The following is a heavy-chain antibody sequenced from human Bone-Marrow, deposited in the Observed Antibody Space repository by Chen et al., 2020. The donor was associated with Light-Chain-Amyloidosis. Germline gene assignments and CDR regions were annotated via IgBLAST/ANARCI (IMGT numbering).Heavy chain of an antibody. D-gene: IGHD2-15*01. CDR3: AGQANLGGNQHPFDY. CDR1: RASTRSSSYY. CDR2: IYFSGTT. Sequence: QLQLQELGPGLVKPSEALSRTCTVSRASTRSSSYYGAGVRQPPGKGLEWIGSIYFSGTTYYNPSIKSRVTMSVDTSKNQFSLKLSSVAAADTAVYFWAGQANLGGNQHPFDYWGQGILVTVSS. J-gene: IGHJ4*02. V-gene: IGHV4-39*01.